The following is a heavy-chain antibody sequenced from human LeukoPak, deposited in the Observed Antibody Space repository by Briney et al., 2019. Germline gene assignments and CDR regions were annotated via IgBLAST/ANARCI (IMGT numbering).Heavy chain of an antibody. J-gene: IGHJ6*03. V-gene: IGHV1-18*01. CDR2: ISAYNGNT. CDR3: ARDYYGSGSHKKTYYMDV. D-gene: IGHD3-10*01. CDR1: GYTFTSYG. Sequence: GASVKVSCKASGYTFTSYGISWVRQAPGQGLEWMGWISAYNGNTNYAQKLQGRVTMTTDTSTSTAYMELRSLGSDDTAVYYCARDYYGSGSHKKTYYMDVWGKGTTVTISS.